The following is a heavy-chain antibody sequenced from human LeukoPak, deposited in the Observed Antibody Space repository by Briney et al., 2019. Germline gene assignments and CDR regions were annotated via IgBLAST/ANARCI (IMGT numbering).Heavy chain of an antibody. J-gene: IGHJ4*02. CDR2: IQNDASTE. CDR3: ARELSQIVWGGLDY. D-gene: IGHD2-21*01. Sequence: VRSLRLSCAASGFIFSHYGMHWDRQAPGKGLEWVAVIQNDASTENFADSVKGRFTISRDNSKNTVFLQMNSLRVEDTAVYYCARELSQIVWGGLDYGGQGTLVSVSS. V-gene: IGHV3-33*05. CDR1: GFIFSHYG.